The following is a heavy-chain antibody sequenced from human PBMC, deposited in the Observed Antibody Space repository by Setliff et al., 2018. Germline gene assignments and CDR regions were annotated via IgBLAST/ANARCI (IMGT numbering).Heavy chain of an antibody. CDR3: ARDLDYQYYYDSSGRDAFDI. D-gene: IGHD3-22*01. Sequence: GASVKVSCKASGHSLTSNHFHWGRQAPGKGLEWMGTINPNDGYTIYAPAFQGRVAMTTDTSTSTAYMELRSLRSDDTAVYYCARDLDYQYYYDSSGRDAFDIWGQGTMVTVSS. CDR2: INPNDGYT. V-gene: IGHV1-46*01. J-gene: IGHJ3*02. CDR1: GHSLTSNH.